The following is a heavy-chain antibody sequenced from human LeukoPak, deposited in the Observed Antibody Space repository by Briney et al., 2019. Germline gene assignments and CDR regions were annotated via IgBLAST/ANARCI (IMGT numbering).Heavy chain of an antibody. V-gene: IGHV3-74*01. CDR2: INHDGTIT. D-gene: IGHD7-27*01. Sequence: QSGGSLRLSCAVSGLPFSAYWMSWIRQVLGEGPVWVARINHDGTITHYADSVKGRFTISRDNGKNILYLQITSLRPEDTAVYYCTRDVWGNSDYWGQGTLVTVSS. J-gene: IGHJ4*02. CDR3: TRDVWGNSDY. CDR1: GLPFSAYW.